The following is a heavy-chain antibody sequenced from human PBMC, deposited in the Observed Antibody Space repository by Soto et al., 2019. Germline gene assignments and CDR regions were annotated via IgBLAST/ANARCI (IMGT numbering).Heavy chain of an antibody. V-gene: IGHV5-51*01. CDR1: GYSFHTYW. Sequence: GESLKISCKASGYSFHTYWIGWVRQMPGKGLEWMGIIYPGDSDTRYSPSFQGQVTVSADKSISTAYLQWSSLKASDTAIYYCARPDSSGWWQYWGQGTLVTVSS. D-gene: IGHD6-19*01. CDR2: IYPGDSDT. CDR3: ARPDSSGWWQY. J-gene: IGHJ4*02.